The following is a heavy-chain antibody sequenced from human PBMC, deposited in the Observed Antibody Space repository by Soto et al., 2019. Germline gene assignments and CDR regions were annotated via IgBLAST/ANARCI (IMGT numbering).Heavy chain of an antibody. J-gene: IGHJ3*02. V-gene: IGHV3-30-3*01. D-gene: IGHD6-6*01. Sequence: QVQLVESGGGVVQPGRSLRLSCAASGFTFSSYAMHWVRQAPGKGLEWVAVISYDGSNKYYADSVKGRFTISRDNSKNTLYLQMNSLRAEDTAVYYCARGYSSSSAAFDIWGQGTMVTVSS. CDR2: ISYDGSNK. CDR3: ARGYSSSSAAFDI. CDR1: GFTFSSYA.